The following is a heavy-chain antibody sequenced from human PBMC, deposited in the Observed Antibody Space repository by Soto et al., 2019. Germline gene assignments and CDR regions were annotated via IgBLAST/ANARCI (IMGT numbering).Heavy chain of an antibody. J-gene: IGHJ4*02. D-gene: IGHD5-12*01. CDR3: ARDRHSGLDLKY. CDR2: ISGSSSYI. Sequence: EVQLVQSGGGLVKPGGSLRLSCAASGFTFNSYSLTWVRQAPGKGLDWVSSISGSSSYIYYADSVRGRFTISRDNAKNSLYLQMNSLRVEDTAVYYCARDRHSGLDLKYWGQGALVAVSS. CDR1: GFTFNSYS. V-gene: IGHV3-21*02.